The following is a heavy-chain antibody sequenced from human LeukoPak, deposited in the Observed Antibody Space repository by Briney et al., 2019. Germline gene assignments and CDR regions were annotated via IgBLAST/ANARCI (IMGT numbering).Heavy chain of an antibody. CDR1: GFIVSSDY. J-gene: IGHJ4*02. D-gene: IGHD2-15*01. CDR2: IYSGGST. Sequence: GGSLRLSCAPSGFIVSSDYISWVRQTPGKGLEWVSVIYSGGSTFYADSVKGRFTISRDNSKNTVYLQMNSLRGEDTAVFYCASGGKYCSGGACYGDWDQGPLVTVSS. V-gene: IGHV3-53*01. CDR3: ASGGKYCSGGACYGD.